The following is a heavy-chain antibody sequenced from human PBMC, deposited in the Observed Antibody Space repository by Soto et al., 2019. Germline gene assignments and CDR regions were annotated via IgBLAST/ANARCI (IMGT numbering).Heavy chain of an antibody. J-gene: IGHJ1*01. V-gene: IGHV1-8*01. CDR2: MNSNSGNT. CDR1: GYTFISYD. Sequence: QVQLVQSGAEVKKPGASVKVSCKASGYTFISYDIHWVRQATGQGLEWMGWMNSNSGNTGFAQKFQGRVTMTRNTSMSTAYLELSSLRSEDTAVYYCARPRRIAAAGGIGRAGHFQHWGQGTLVIVSS. D-gene: IGHD6-13*01. CDR3: ARPRRIAAAGGIGRAGHFQH.